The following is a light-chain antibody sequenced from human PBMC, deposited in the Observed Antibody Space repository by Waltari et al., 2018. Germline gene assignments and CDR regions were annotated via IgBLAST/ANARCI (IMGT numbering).Light chain of an antibody. CDR3: QQYNEWPPYT. CDR1: QSVSSD. CDR2: GAS. V-gene: IGKV3-15*01. Sequence: EILMTQSPATLSVSPGERASLSCRASQSVSSDLAWYQQKPGQAPRRLIYGASTRATGLTDRFSGSGSVTEFTLNISSLQSEDSAIYYCQQYNEWPPYTFGQGTKLEI. J-gene: IGKJ2*01.